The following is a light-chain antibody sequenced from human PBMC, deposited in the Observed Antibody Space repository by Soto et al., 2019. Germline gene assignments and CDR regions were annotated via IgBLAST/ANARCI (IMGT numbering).Light chain of an antibody. V-gene: IGKV1-9*01. CDR1: QAISTS. J-gene: IGKJ4*01. CDR2: AAS. Sequence: DLQLTQSPSFLSASVGDTVTITCRASQAISTSLAWYRQKSGMAPKLLIYAASTLHSGVPSRFSGGGSGTDFTPTISGLQPEDFATYSCQQVNGYPFTFGGGTKVEIK. CDR3: QQVNGYPFT.